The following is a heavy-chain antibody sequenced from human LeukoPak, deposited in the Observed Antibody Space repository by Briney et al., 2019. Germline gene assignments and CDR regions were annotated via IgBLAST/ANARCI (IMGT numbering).Heavy chain of an antibody. J-gene: IGHJ5*02. CDR3: AKPPHGSGWYTDNWFDP. Sequence: GGSLRLSCVASGFNFSSFAMSWVRQAPGKGLEWVSAITSSGSTDYTYYADSVKGRFTISRDNSKNTLYLEVNSLRAKDTTVYYCAKPPHGSGWYTDNWFDPWGQGTRVTVSS. CDR2: ITSSGSTDYT. CDR1: GFNFSSFA. V-gene: IGHV3-23*05. D-gene: IGHD6-19*01.